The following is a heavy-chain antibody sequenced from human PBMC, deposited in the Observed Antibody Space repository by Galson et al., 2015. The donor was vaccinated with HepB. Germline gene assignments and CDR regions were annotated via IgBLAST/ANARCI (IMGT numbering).Heavy chain of an antibody. D-gene: IGHD6-19*01. CDR2: ISYDGSNK. V-gene: IGHV3-30-3*01. J-gene: IGHJ4*02. CDR3: ARDAKGSRGQWLVPPDY. CDR1: GFTFSTYA. Sequence: SLRLSCAASGFTFSTYALHWVRQAPGKGLEWVALISYDGSNKYYANSVKGRFTISRDNSKNTLYLQMNSPRVEDTAVYFCARDAKGSRGQWLVPPDYWGQGILVTVSS.